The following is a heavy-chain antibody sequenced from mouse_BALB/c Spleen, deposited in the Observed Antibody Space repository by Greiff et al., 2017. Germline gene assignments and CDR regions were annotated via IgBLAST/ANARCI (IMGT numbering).Heavy chain of an antibody. V-gene: IGHV5-17*02. CDR3: ARGLTGTGFAY. D-gene: IGHD4-1*01. CDR2: ISSGSSTI. Sequence: EVMLVESGGGLVQPGGSRKLSCAASGFTFSSFGMHWVRQAPEKGLEWVAYISSGSSTIYYADTVKGRFTISRDNPKNTLFLQMTSLRSEDTAMYYCARGLTGTGFAYWGQGTLVTVSA. J-gene: IGHJ3*01. CDR1: GFTFSSFG.